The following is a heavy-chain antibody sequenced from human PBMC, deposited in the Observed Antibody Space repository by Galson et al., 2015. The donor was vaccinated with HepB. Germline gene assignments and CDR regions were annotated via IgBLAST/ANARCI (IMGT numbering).Heavy chain of an antibody. V-gene: IGHV3-7*03. CDR1: GFTFSNYW. CDR3: ASWGGGDDY. Sequence: SLRLSCAAPGFTFSNYWLHWVRQAPGKGLEWVANIRQDGGEIYYMESVKGRFTISRDNAKKSLYLQMSSLRVEDTAVYYCASWGGGDDYWGHGTLVTVSS. CDR2: IRQDGGEI. J-gene: IGHJ4*01. D-gene: IGHD3-16*01.